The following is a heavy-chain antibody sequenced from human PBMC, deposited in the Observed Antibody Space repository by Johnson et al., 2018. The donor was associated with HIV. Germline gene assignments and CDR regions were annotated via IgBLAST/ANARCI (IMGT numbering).Heavy chain of an antibody. CDR2: IRYDGSDK. Sequence: QVQLVESGGGVVQPGRSLRLSCAASGFTLSSYGMHWVRQAPGKGLEWVAFIRYDGSDKYYTDPVKGRFTISRDNSKNALYLQMHNLTTEDTAVYYCAKGYYDSPFGFDIWGLGTMVIVSS. D-gene: IGHD3-3*01. J-gene: IGHJ3*02. CDR1: GFTLSSYG. CDR3: AKGYYDSPFGFDI. V-gene: IGHV3-30*02.